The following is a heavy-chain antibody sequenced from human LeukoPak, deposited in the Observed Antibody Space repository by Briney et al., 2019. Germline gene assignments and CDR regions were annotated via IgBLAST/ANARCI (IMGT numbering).Heavy chain of an antibody. CDR2: IKGDGSHT. J-gene: IGHJ5*01. CDR3: VRDWDHFDFDS. D-gene: IGHD3-9*01. Sequence: GGSLRLSCAASGFTFSSYWMHWVRHAPGKGLVWVSRIKGDGSHTIYADSVKGRFTISRDNAKNTLYLQMKSLRVEDTAVYYCVRDWDHFDFDSWGQGTLVTVS. CDR1: GFTFSSYW. V-gene: IGHV3-74*01.